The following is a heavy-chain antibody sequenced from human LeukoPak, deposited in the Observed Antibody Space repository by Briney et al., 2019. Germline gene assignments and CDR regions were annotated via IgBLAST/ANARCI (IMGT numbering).Heavy chain of an antibody. CDR3: AGDLDYYDSSGYVDY. CDR1: GFTFSSYG. V-gene: IGHV3-30*19. Sequence: GGSLRLSCAASGFTFSSYGMHWVRQAPGKGLEWVAVISYDGSNKYYADSVKGRFTISRDNSKNTLYLQMNSLRAEDTAVYYCAGDLDYYDSSGYVDYRGQGTLVTVSS. J-gene: IGHJ4*02. D-gene: IGHD3-22*01. CDR2: ISYDGSNK.